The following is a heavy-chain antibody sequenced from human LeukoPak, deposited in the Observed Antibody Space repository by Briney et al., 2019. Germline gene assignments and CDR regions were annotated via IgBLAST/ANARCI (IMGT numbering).Heavy chain of an antibody. CDR1: GGTFNIYA. Sequence: GASVKVCCKASGGTFNIYAFNWVRQAPGQGLEWMGWINTNTGNPTYAQGFTGRFVFSLDTSVSTAYLQISSLKAEDTAVYYCASPSSGWYSDAFDIWGQGTMVAVSS. V-gene: IGHV7-4-1*02. D-gene: IGHD6-19*01. CDR3: ASPSSGWYSDAFDI. J-gene: IGHJ3*02. CDR2: INTNTGNP.